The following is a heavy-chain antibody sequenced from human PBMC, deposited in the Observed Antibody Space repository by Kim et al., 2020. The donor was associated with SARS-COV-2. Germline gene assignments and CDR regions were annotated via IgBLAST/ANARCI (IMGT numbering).Heavy chain of an antibody. Sequence: TNYAQKLQGRVTMTTDTSTSTAYMELRSLRSDDTAVYYCARGFLIGGVDYWGQGTLVTVSS. J-gene: IGHJ4*02. V-gene: IGHV1-18*01. CDR2: T. D-gene: IGHD3-16*01. CDR3: ARGFLIGGVDY.